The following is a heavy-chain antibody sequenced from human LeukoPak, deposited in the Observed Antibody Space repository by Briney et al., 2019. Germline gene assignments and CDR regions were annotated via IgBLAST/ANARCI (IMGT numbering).Heavy chain of an antibody. CDR3: ARRYCSSTSCYGEWFDP. V-gene: IGHV3-7*01. Sequence: GGSLRLSCAASGFTFSSYWMTWVRQAPGKGLEWVANVKQDGSEINYVDSVKGRFTISRDNAKNSLYLQMNSLRAEDTAVYYCARRYCSSTSCYGEWFDPWGQGTLVTVSS. CDR1: GFTFSSYW. J-gene: IGHJ5*02. CDR2: VKQDGSEI. D-gene: IGHD2-2*01.